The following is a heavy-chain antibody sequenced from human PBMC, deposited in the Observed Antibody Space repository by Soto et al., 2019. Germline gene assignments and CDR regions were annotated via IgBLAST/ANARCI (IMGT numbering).Heavy chain of an antibody. CDR1: GYTFTGYY. D-gene: IGHD6-19*01. CDR3: ARDKRGSGWYYFDY. CDR2: INPNNGNT. Sequence: GASVKVSCKASGYTFTGYYMHWVRQAPGQRLEWMGWINPNNGNTKYSQKFQGRVTITRDTSTSTAYMELSSLRSEDTAVYYCARDKRGSGWYYFDYWGQGTLVTVSS. V-gene: IGHV1-2*02. J-gene: IGHJ4*02.